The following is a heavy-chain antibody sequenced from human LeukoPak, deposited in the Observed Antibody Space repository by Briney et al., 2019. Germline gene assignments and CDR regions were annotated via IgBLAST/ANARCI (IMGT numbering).Heavy chain of an antibody. J-gene: IGHJ4*02. D-gene: IGHD2-2*01. Sequence: PGGSLRLSCAASGFTFSRFAMNWVRQAPGKGLEWISYINTDSSDIHYADSVKGRFTISRDNARNTLLLQLSSLRAEDSAVYYCARDTFQPGLIDSWGQGTLVTVSS. V-gene: IGHV3-21*05. CDR2: INTDSSDI. CDR1: GFTFSRFA. CDR3: ARDTFQPGLIDS.